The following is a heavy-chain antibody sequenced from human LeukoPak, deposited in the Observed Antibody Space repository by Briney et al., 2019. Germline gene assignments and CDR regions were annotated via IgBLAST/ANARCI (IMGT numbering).Heavy chain of an antibody. D-gene: IGHD5-18*01. V-gene: IGHV3-30*03. Sequence: GGSLRLSCVVSGFTFSSYGMHWVRQAPGKGLEWVAVISYDGSNKYYADSVKGRFTISRDNSKNTLNLQMNSLRAEDTALYYCARDRAMVVGSSWYYDYWGQGTLVTVSS. CDR3: ARDRAMVVGSSWYYDY. J-gene: IGHJ4*02. CDR1: GFTFSSYG. CDR2: ISYDGSNK.